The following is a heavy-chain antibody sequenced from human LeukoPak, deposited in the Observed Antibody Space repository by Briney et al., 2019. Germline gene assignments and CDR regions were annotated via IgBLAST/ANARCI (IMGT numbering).Heavy chain of an antibody. CDR3: ARKPAPAD. J-gene: IGHJ4*02. CDR2: ISTDGSST. D-gene: IGHD6-25*01. V-gene: IGHV3-74*01. Sequence: GGSLRLSRAASGFTFSDYYMSWIRQAPGKGLVWVSRISTDGSSTSYADSVKGRFTISRDNAKNTLYLQMNSLRAEDTAVYYCARKPAPADWGQGTLVTVSS. CDR1: GFTFSDYY.